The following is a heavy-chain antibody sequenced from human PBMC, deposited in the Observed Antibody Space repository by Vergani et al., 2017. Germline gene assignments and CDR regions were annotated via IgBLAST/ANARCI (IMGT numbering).Heavy chain of an antibody. V-gene: IGHV3-23*04. D-gene: IGHD2-15*01. CDR2: ISGSGGST. CDR3: AKIVAATGYYYYYMDV. J-gene: IGHJ6*03. Sequence: EVQLVESGGGLVQPGGSLRLSCAASGFTFSSYAMSWVRQAPGKGLEWVSAISGSGGSTYYADSVKGRLTISRDNSKNTLYLQMNSLRAEDTAVYYCAKIVAATGYYYYYMDVWGKGTTVTVSS. CDR1: GFTFSSYA.